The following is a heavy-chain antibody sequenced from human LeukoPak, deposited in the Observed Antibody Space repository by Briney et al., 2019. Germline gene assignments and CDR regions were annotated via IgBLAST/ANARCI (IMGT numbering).Heavy chain of an antibody. D-gene: IGHD3-22*01. CDR1: GYTFTGYY. V-gene: IGHV1-2*06. CDR2: INPNSGGT. CDR3: ARIGEVGYYDSSGRGDAFDI. J-gene: IGHJ3*02. Sequence: GASAKVSCKASGYTFTGYYMHWVRQAPGQGLEWMGRINPNSGGTNYAQKVQGRVTMTRDTSISTAYMELSRLRSDDTAVYYCARIGEVGYYDSSGRGDAFDIWGQGTMVTVSS.